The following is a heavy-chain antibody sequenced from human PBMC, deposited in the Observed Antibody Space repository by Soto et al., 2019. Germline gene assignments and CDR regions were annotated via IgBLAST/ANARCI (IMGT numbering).Heavy chain of an antibody. CDR3: ARGGFVAAAGIVSPKASHFDY. CDR1: GFTFSSYW. D-gene: IGHD6-13*01. J-gene: IGHJ4*02. V-gene: IGHV3-7*01. CDR2: IKQDGSEK. Sequence: TGGSLRLSCAASGFTFSSYWMSWVRQAPGKGLEWVANIKQDGSEKYYVDSVKGRFTISRDNAKNSLYLRMNSLRAADTAVYYCARGGFVAAAGIVSPKASHFDYWGQGTLVTVSS.